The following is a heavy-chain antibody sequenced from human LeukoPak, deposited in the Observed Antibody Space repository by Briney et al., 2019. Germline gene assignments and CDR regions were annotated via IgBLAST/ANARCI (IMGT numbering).Heavy chain of an antibody. Sequence: PSETLSLTCAVSGGSINSNTYYWGWIRQAPGKGLEWIGSVYSNGSTYYNPSLKSRVAISADTSKNQFSLRLSSVTAPDTAVYYCARRSRSGFFDYWGQGTLVTVSS. D-gene: IGHD3-10*01. CDR1: GGSINSNTYY. CDR2: VYSNGST. V-gene: IGHV4-39*01. J-gene: IGHJ4*02. CDR3: ARRSRSGFFDY.